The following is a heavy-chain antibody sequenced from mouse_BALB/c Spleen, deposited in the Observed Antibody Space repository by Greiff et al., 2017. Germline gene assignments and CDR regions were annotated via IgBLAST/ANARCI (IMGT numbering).Heavy chain of an antibody. D-gene: IGHD1-1*01. CDR1: GFTFSSYT. CDR3: TGITPFAY. Sequence: EVKLMESGGGLVKPGGSLKLSCAASGFTFSSYTMSWVRQTPEKRLEWVATISSGGSYTYYPDSVKGRFTISRDNAKNTLYLQMSSLKSEDTAMYYCTGITPFAYWGQGTLVTVSA. V-gene: IGHV5-6-4*01. J-gene: IGHJ3*01. CDR2: ISSGGSYT.